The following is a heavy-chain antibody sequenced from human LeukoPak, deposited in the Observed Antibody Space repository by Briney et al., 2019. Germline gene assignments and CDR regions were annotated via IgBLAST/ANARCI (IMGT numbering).Heavy chain of an antibody. CDR3: ARVRYYDFWSGYYNY. V-gene: IGHV1-69*13. CDR1: GYSFTSYG. D-gene: IGHD3-3*01. CDR2: IIPIFGTA. Sequence: SVKVSCKASGYSFTSYGISWVRQAPGQGLEWMGGIIPIFGTANYAQKFQGRVTITADESMSTAYMELSSLRSEDTAVYYCARVRYYDFWSGYYNYWGQGTLVTVSS. J-gene: IGHJ4*02.